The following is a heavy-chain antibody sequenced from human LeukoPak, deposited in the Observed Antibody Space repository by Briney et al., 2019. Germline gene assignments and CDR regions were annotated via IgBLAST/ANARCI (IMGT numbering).Heavy chain of an antibody. CDR3: AAGYRSGGSCYFFDY. V-gene: IGHV1-24*01. Sequence: ASVKVSCKVSGYTLTELSMHWVRQAPGKGLEWMGGFDPEDGETIYAQKFQGRVTMTEDTSTDTAYMELSSLRSEDTAVYYCAAGYRSGGSCYFFDYWGQGTLVTVSS. J-gene: IGHJ4*02. CDR1: GYTLTELS. D-gene: IGHD2-15*01. CDR2: FDPEDGET.